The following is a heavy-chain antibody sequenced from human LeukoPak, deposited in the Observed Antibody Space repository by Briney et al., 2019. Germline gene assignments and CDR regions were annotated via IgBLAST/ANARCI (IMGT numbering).Heavy chain of an antibody. J-gene: IGHJ4*02. D-gene: IGHD3-10*01. Sequence: AGSLRLSCAASGFTFSDYYMSWIRQAPGKGLEWVSYISSSSSFTNYADSVKGRFTISRDNAKNSLYLQMNSLRAEDTAVYYCARTTMVRGVINRSFDYWGQGTLVTVSS. CDR3: ARTTMVRGVINRSFDY. CDR2: ISSSSSFT. CDR1: GFTFSDYY. V-gene: IGHV3-11*03.